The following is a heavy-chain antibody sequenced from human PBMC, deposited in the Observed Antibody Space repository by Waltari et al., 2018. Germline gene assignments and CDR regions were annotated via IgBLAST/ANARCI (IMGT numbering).Heavy chain of an antibody. J-gene: IGHJ3*01. CDR2: ISTGSSPT. V-gene: IGHV3-48*01. Sequence: EVQLVESGGDLLQLGGSLRLSCSASGFTFSAYTINWVRQAPGKGLEWVSYISTGSSPTYYADSVKGRFTISRDNAKNSLYLQMSSLRAEDTALYYCVRDHAYAFDFWGQGTMVTVPS. CDR3: VRDHAYAFDF. CDR1: GFTFSAYT.